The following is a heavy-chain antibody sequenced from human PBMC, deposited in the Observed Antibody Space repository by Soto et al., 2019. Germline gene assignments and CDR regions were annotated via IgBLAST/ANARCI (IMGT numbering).Heavy chain of an antibody. CDR2: ISYDGSNK. CDR1: GFTFSSYG. V-gene: IGHV3-30*18. D-gene: IGHD3-16*01. CDR3: AKDDGGSTNYLYRYYYHMDV. Sequence: QVQLVESGGGVVQPGRSLRLSCAGSGFTFSSYGMHWVRQAPGKGLEWVAVISYDGSNKYYADSVKGRFTISRDNSKNTLYLQMNSLRAEDTAVYYCAKDDGGSTNYLYRYYYHMDVWGKGTTVTVSS. J-gene: IGHJ6*03.